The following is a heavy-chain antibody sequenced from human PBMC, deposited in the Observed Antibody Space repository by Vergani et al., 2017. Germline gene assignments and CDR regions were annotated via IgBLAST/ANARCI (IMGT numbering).Heavy chain of an antibody. J-gene: IGHJ6*03. Sequence: QLQLQESGPGLVKPSGTLSLTCAVSGGSISSSNWWSWVRQPPGKGLEWIGEINHSGSTNYNPSLKSRVTISVDTSKNQFSLKLSSVTAADTAVYYCARGSSPHLWSGYYGPYYYYYYYMDVWGKGTTVTVSS. CDR2: INHSGST. CDR1: GGSISSSNW. CDR3: ARGSSPHLWSGYYGPYYYYYYYMDV. V-gene: IGHV4-4*02. D-gene: IGHD3-3*01.